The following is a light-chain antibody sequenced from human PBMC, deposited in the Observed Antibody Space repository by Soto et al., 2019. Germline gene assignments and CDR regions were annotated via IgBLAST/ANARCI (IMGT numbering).Light chain of an antibody. V-gene: IGLV2-8*01. Sequence: QSALTKPPSASGSPGQSVTISCTGTSSDVGGYNFVSWYQQHPGKAPKLMIYEVSKRPSGVPDRFSGSKSDNTASLTVSGLQAEDEADYYCSSYAGSNNRYVFGTGTKLTVL. CDR1: SSDVGGYNF. CDR3: SSYAGSNNRYV. J-gene: IGLJ1*01. CDR2: EVS.